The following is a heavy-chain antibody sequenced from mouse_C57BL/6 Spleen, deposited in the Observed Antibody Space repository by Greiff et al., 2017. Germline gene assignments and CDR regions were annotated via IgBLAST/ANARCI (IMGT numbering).Heavy chain of an antibody. CDR2: IYPRDGST. D-gene: IGHD3-3*01. J-gene: IGHJ2*01. Sequence: VQVVESGPELVKPGASVKLSCKASGYTFTSYDINWVKQRPGQGLEWIGWIYPRDGSTKYNEKFKGKATLTVDTSSSTAYMGLHSLTSEDSAVYFCARLGTADFDYWGQGTTLTVSS. CDR3: ARLGTADFDY. V-gene: IGHV1-85*01. CDR1: GYTFTSYD.